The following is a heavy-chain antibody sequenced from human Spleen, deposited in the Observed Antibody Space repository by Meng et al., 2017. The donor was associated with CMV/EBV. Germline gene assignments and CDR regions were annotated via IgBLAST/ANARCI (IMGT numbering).Heavy chain of an antibody. V-gene: IGHV3-21*01. D-gene: IGHD3-3*01. CDR3: ARGTIRDY. CDR1: GFTFSSFA. Sequence: GGSLRLSCAASGFTFSSFAMSWVRQAPGKGLEWVASISSSTTYISYAGSVKGRFTISRDNAKNSLYLQMNSLRAEDTAVYYCARGTIRDYWGQGTLVTVSS. CDR2: ISSSTTYI. J-gene: IGHJ4*02.